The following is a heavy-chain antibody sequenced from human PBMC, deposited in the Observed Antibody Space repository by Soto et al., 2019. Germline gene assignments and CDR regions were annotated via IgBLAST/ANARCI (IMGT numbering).Heavy chain of an antibody. Sequence: QVQLVQSGAEVKKPGYSVKVSCKDSGGTFSSYAISWVRQAPGQGLEWLGGIISIFGTANYAQKIQGRVTITADESTSTAYMELSSLRSEDTAVYYCARPSYSSGWNDYYGMDVWGQGTTVTVSS. CDR1: GGTFSSYA. J-gene: IGHJ6*02. D-gene: IGHD6-19*01. CDR2: IISIFGTA. V-gene: IGHV1-69*01. CDR3: ARPSYSSGWNDYYGMDV.